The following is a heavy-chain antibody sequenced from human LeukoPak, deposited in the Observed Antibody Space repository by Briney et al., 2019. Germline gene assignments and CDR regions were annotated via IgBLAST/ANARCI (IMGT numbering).Heavy chain of an antibody. D-gene: IGHD2-2*01. CDR2: IKSKTDGGTT. V-gene: IGHV3-15*01. CDR3: TTDLIVVVPAARQDY. CDR1: GFTFSNAW. J-gene: IGHJ4*02. Sequence: GGSLRLSCAASGFTFSNAWMSWVRQAPGKGLEWVGRIKSKTDGGTTDYAAPVKGRFTISRDDSKNTLYLQMNSLKTEDTAVYYCTTDLIVVVPAARQDYWGQGTLVTVSS.